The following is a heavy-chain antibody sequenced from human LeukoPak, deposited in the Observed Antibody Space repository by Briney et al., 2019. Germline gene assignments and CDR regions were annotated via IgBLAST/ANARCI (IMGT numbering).Heavy chain of an antibody. CDR3: ARRDYYDSSGDGDY. D-gene: IGHD3-22*01. CDR1: GYSFTSYW. Sequence: PGESLKISCKGSGYSFTSYWIGWVRHMPGKVLEWMGIIYRGDSDTRYSPFFQGLVTISADQSLSTAYLQWSSLKASDTAMYYCARRDYYDSSGDGDYWGQGTLVTVSS. CDR2: IYRGDSDT. V-gene: IGHV5-51*01. J-gene: IGHJ4*02.